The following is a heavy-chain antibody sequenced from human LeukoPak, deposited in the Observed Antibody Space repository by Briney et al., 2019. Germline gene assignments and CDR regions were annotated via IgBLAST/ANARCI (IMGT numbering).Heavy chain of an antibody. V-gene: IGHV4-39*01. Sequence: SETLSLTCTVSGGSISSSSYYWGWIRQPPGKGLEWIGTIYYSGSSYYNPSLKGRVTISVDTSKNQFFLKLSSVTDADTAVYYCARQGSGNYLSPVNYWGQGTLVTVSS. CDR3: ARQGSGNYLSPVNY. J-gene: IGHJ4*02. D-gene: IGHD1-26*01. CDR2: IYYSGSS. CDR1: GGSISSSSYY.